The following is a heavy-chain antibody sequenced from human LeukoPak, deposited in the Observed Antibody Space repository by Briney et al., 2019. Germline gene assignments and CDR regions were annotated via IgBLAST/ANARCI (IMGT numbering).Heavy chain of an antibody. J-gene: IGHJ4*02. Sequence: SETLSLTCTVSGGSISSSSYYWGWIRQPPGKGLEWIGSIYYSGSTYYNPSLKSRVTISVDTSKNQFSLKVTSVTAADTAVYYCARSGTYQYSSTSDYWGQGTLVTVSS. V-gene: IGHV4-39*07. CDR1: GGSISSSSYY. CDR3: ARSGTYQYSSTSDY. CDR2: IYYSGST. D-gene: IGHD2-2*01.